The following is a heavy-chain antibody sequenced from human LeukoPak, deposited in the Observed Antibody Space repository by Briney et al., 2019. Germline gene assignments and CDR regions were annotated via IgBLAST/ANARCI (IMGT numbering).Heavy chain of an antibody. CDR2: IYGDGTT. J-gene: IGHJ4*02. D-gene: IGHD2-8*02. Sequence: GGSLRLSCAASGFTVSSAYMSWVRQAPGKGPAWVSVIYGDGTTYYADSVKGRFTISRDNSENTVFLQMHSLRAEDTAMYYWARGGVRHYWGQGTLVTVSS. CDR1: GFTVSSAY. V-gene: IGHV3-53*01. CDR3: ARGGVRHY.